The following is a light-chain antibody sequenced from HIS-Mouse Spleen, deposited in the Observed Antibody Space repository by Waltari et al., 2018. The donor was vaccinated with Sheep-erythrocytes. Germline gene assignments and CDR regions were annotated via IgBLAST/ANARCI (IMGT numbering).Light chain of an antibody. Sequence: QSALTPPLSVSASPGQSVTISCPGTSRDVGGYNYVSWYQQHPGKAPKLMLYDVSKRPSGVPDRFSGSKSGNTASLTISGLQAEDEADYYCCSYAGSYNHVFATGTTVTVL. CDR3: CSYAGSYNHV. CDR1: SRDVGGYNY. J-gene: IGLJ1*01. CDR2: DVS. V-gene: IGLV2-11*01.